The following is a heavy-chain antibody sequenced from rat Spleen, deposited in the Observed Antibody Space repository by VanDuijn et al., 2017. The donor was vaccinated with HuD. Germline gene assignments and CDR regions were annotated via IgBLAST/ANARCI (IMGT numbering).Heavy chain of an antibody. D-gene: IGHD1-10*01. Sequence: EVQVVETGGGLVEPGRSLKLSCAASGFTFSDYYMAWVRQAPTKGLEWVASISYDGGSTYYRDSVKGRFTISRDNAKSSLYLQMDSLRSEDTATYYCTRATTTSNYFDHWGQGVMVTVSS. CDR1: GFTFSDYY. CDR2: ISYDGGST. J-gene: IGHJ2*01. V-gene: IGHV5-20*01. CDR3: TRATTTSNYFDH.